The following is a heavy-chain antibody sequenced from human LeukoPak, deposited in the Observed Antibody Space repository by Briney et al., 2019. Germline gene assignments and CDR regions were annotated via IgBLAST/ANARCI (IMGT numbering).Heavy chain of an antibody. D-gene: IGHD1-26*01. J-gene: IGHJ6*02. CDR1: GFTFSSYA. CDR3: AKDPSGSYNYYGMDV. CDR2: ISGSGGST. V-gene: IGHV3-23*01. Sequence: PGGSLRLSCAASGFTFSSYAMSWVRQAPGKGLEWVSAISGSGGSTYYADSVKGRFTISRDNSKNTLYLQMNSLRAEDTAVYYCAKDPSGSYNYYGMDVGGQGTTVTVPS.